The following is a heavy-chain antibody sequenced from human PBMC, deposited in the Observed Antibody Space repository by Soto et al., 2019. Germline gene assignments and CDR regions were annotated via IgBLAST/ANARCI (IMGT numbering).Heavy chain of an antibody. J-gene: IGHJ6*02. D-gene: IGHD3-22*01. CDR2: IYSGGST. CDR3: ATTEGPNYYDSSYYYGMDV. V-gene: IGHV3-66*01. CDR1: GFTVSSNY. Sequence: EVQLVESGGGLVQPGGSLRLSCAASGFTVSSNYMSWVRQAPGKGLEWVSVIYSGGSTYYADSVKGRFTISRDNSKNTLYLQMNSLRAEDTAVYYCATTEGPNYYDSSYYYGMDVWGQGTTVTVSS.